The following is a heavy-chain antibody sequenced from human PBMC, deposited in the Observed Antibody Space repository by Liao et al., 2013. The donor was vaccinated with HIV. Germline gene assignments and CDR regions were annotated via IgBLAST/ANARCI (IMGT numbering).Heavy chain of an antibody. CDR1: GGSFSGYY. CDR2: INHSGST. CDR3: ARNPGADLAAAGSFDY. J-gene: IGHJ4*02. D-gene: IGHD6-13*01. V-gene: IGHV4-34*01. Sequence: QVQLQQWGAGLLKPSETLSLTCAVYGGSFSGYYWSWIRQPPGKGLEWIGEINHSGSTNYNPSLKSRVTISVDTSKNQFSLKLSSVTAADTAVYYCARNPGADLAAAGSFDYWGQGTPGHRLL.